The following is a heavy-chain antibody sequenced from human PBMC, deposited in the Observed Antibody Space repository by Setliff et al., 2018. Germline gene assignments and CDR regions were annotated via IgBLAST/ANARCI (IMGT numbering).Heavy chain of an antibody. Sequence: SETLSLTCAAYGGTFSDYYWTWIRQPPGKGLEWVGEINHRGSTNYNPSLKSRVTISVDTSKDQFSLKLISMTAADTAVYYCARGRNVAARLLDSWGQGILVTVSS. D-gene: IGHD6-6*01. CDR3: ARGRNVAARLLDS. CDR2: INHRGST. CDR1: GGTFSDYY. V-gene: IGHV4-34*01. J-gene: IGHJ4*02.